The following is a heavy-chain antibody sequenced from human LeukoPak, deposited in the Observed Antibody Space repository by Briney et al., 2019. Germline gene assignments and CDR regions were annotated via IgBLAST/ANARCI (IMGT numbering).Heavy chain of an antibody. Sequence: PGGSLRLSCGASGFTFSDYYMSGIRQATGEGLVCFSYISSSSSYTNYADSVRGRYHISRDSAKNSLYLQINGLRAEDTAVYDWARVGQQLYNWFDPWGQGTLVTVSS. CDR2: ISSSSSYT. CDR3: ARVGQQLYNWFDP. CDR1: GFTFSDYY. J-gene: IGHJ5*02. V-gene: IGHV3-11*05. D-gene: IGHD6-13*01.